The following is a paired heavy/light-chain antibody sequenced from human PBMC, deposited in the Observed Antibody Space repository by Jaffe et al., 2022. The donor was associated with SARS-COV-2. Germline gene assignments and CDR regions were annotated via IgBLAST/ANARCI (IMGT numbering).Light chain of an antibody. CDR2: TFS. CDR1: QSLLNSHYGNTY. J-gene: IGKJ2*02. V-gene: IGKV2-40*01. Sequence: DIVMTQTPLSLSVTPGEPASISCRSSQSLLNSHYGNTYLDWYLQKPGQSLQLLIYTFSYRASGVPDRFSVSGSGTDFTLKISRVEAEDVGTYYCMQRTEFPRTFGQGTKLEIK. CDR3: MQRTEFPRT.
Heavy chain of an antibody. CDR2: ISYDGNKK. D-gene: IGHD3-10*01. V-gene: IGHV3-30*18. CDR3: AKDYYGSGSFSPFDY. Sequence: QVQLVESGGGVVQPGRSLRLSCAASEFTFSNFDMHWVRQAPGKGLQWVAVISYDGNKKFYVDSVKGRFIISRDNSKNMLYLQMNSLRPDDTAVYYCAKDYYGSGSFSPFDYWGQGTLVTVSS. CDR1: EFTFSNFD. J-gene: IGHJ4*02.